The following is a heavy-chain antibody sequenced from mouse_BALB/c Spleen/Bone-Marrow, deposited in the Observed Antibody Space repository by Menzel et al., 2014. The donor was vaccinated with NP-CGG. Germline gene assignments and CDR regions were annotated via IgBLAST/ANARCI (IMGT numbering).Heavy chain of an antibody. V-gene: IGHV2-5-1*01. CDR1: GFSLTSYG. CDR2: IWRGGST. J-gene: IGHJ2*01. Sequence: VQLQESGPSLVQPSQSLSITCTVPGFSLTSYGVHWVRRSPGKGLEWLGVIWRGGSTDYNAAFMSRLSITKDNSKSQVFFKMNSLQADDTAIYYCAKRGNYGYFDYWGQGTTLTVSS. CDR3: AKRGNYGYFDY. D-gene: IGHD2-1*01.